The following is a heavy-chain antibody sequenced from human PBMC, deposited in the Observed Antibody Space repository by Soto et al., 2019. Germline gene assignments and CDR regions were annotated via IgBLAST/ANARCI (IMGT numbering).Heavy chain of an antibody. D-gene: IGHD5-12*01. J-gene: IGHJ6*02. CDR1: GGSVSSGSYY. Sequence: SETLSLTCTVSGGSVSSGSYYWSWIRQPPGKGLEWIGYIYYSGSTNYNPSLKSRVTISVDTSKNQLSLKLSSVTAADTAVYYCARIISGYDLFNYYYGMDVWGQGTTVTVSS. V-gene: IGHV4-61*01. CDR3: ARIISGYDLFNYYYGMDV. CDR2: IYYSGST.